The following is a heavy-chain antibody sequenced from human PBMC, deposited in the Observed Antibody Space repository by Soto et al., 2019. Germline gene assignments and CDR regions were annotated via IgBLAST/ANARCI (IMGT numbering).Heavy chain of an antibody. V-gene: IGHV1-69*01. Sequence: QVQLVQSGAEVKKPGSSVKVSCKASGGTFSSYAISWVRQAPGQGLEWMGGIIPIFGTANYAQKFQGRVTITADESTSTAYMELSSLRSEDTAVYYCAREGPSDSSGWGQPGARDAFDIWGQGTMVTVSS. J-gene: IGHJ3*02. CDR3: AREGPSDSSGWGQPGARDAFDI. D-gene: IGHD6-19*01. CDR2: IIPIFGTA. CDR1: GGTFSSYA.